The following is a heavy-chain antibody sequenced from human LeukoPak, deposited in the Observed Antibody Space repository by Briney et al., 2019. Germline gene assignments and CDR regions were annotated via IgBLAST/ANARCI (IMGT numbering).Heavy chain of an antibody. CDR1: GFTFSSYG. Sequence: GGSLRLSCAASGFTFSSYGMHWVRQAPVKGPEWVAVIWYDGSNKYYADSVKGRFTMSRDNSKNTLYLQMNSLRAEDTAVYYCAKEPYPYDSSGYYDYWGQGTLVTVSS. J-gene: IGHJ4*02. CDR2: IWYDGSNK. D-gene: IGHD3-22*01. V-gene: IGHV3-33*06. CDR3: AKEPYPYDSSGYYDY.